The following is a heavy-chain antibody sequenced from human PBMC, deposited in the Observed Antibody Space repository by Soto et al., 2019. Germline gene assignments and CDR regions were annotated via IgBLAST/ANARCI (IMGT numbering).Heavy chain of an antibody. Sequence: SVKVSCKASGSTFSSYAISWVRQAPGQGLEWMGGIIPIFGTANYAQKFQGRVTITADESTSTAYMELSSLRSEDTAVYCCARRLLGVAVAGLDYWGQGTLVTVSS. J-gene: IGHJ4*02. D-gene: IGHD6-19*01. CDR2: IIPIFGTA. CDR1: GSTFSSYA. CDR3: ARRLLGVAVAGLDY. V-gene: IGHV1-69*13.